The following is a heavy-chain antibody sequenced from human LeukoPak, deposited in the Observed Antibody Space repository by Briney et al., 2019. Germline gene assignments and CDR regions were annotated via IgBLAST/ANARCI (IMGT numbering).Heavy chain of an antibody. V-gene: IGHV4-39*07. CDR3: ARDSCSSTSCRKKFDN. J-gene: IGHJ4*02. CDR2: IYFSGST. Sequence: SETLSLTCTVSGDSISSANYYWGWVRQPPGRGLEWIGSIYFSGSTYYNPSLKSRVTISVETSKVQFSLKLSSVTAADTAVYYCARDSCSSTSCRKKFDNWGQGTLVTVSS. CDR1: GDSISSANYY. D-gene: IGHD2-2*01.